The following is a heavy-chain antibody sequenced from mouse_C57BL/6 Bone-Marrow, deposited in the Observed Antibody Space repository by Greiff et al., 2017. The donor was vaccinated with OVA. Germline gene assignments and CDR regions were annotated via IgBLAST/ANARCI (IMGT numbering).Heavy chain of an antibody. CDR3: AVEDGYWFAY. Sequence: QVQLQQSGAELARPGASVKLSCKASGYTFTSYGISWVKQRTGQGLEWIGEIYPRSGNTYYNEKFKGKATLTADQSSRTAYMGLRSLTSEGSAVYFCAVEDGYWFAYWGQGTLVTVSA. D-gene: IGHD2-3*01. J-gene: IGHJ3*01. CDR2: IYPRSGNT. CDR1: GYTFTSYG. V-gene: IGHV1-81*01.